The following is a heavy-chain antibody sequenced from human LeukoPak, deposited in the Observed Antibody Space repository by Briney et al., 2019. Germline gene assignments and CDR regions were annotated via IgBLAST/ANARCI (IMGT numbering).Heavy chain of an antibody. V-gene: IGHV1-18*04. CDR3: AREEGYSYGLGFDY. D-gene: IGHD5-18*01. CDR2: ISAYNGNT. Sequence: ASVKVSCKGSGYNFDRYGVNWVRQAPGQGLEWMGWISAYNGNTNYAQKLQGRVTMTTDTSTSTAYMELRSLRSDDTAVYYCAREEGYSYGLGFDYWGQGTLVTVSS. J-gene: IGHJ4*02. CDR1: GYNFDRYG.